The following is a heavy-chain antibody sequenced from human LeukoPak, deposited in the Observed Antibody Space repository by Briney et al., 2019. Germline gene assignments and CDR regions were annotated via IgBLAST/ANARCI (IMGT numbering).Heavy chain of an antibody. CDR3: ARDRGGGHMDV. Sequence: GGSLRLSCAASGFTFTTYDMHWVRQAPGKGREWVSAIGTTGDTYYPGSVKGRFTISRENAKNSLYLQMNSLRAGDTAVYYCARDRGGGHMDVWGKGTTVTISS. D-gene: IGHD2-15*01. CDR2: IGTTGDT. CDR1: GFTFTTYD. V-gene: IGHV3-13*01. J-gene: IGHJ6*03.